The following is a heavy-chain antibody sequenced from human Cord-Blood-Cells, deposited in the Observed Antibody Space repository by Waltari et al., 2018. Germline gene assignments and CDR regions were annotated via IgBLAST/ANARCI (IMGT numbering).Heavy chain of an antibody. J-gene: IGHJ4*02. D-gene: IGHD6-19*01. CDR2: INAGNGNT. V-gene: IGHV1-3*01. CDR3: AREGIAVASLDY. CDR1: GYTFTRYA. Sequence: QVQLVQSGAEVKKPGASVKVSCKASGYTFTRYAMIWVRQAPGQGLEWMGWINAGNGNTKYSQKFQGRVTITRDTSASTAYMELSSLRSEDTAVYYCAREGIAVASLDYWGQGTLVTVSS.